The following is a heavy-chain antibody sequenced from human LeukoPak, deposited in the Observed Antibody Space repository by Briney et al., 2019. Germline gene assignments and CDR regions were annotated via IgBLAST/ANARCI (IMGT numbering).Heavy chain of an antibody. J-gene: IGHJ4*02. CDR2: ISAFNGNT. CDR1: GYTFTSYG. D-gene: IGHD5-24*01. CDR3: ARERGEDGYNYQAY. V-gene: IGHV1-18*01. Sequence: ASVKVSCKASGYTFTSYGISWVRQAPGQGLEWMGWISAFNGNTNYAQKLQGRVTMTTDTSTSTAYMELRSLRSDDTAVYYCARERGEDGYNYQAYWGQGTLVTVSS.